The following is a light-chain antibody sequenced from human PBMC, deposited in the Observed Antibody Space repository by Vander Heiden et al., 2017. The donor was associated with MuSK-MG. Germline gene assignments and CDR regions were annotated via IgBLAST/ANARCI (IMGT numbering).Light chain of an antibody. Sequence: DIQMTQSPSSVSASVGDRVTITCRASHGISGWLAWYQQKPGTAPKLLIYATSTLQSGVPSRFSGSGSGTDFTLTISSLHPEDFATYYCQQANSFPLTFGGGTKVEI. J-gene: IGKJ4*01. CDR2: ATS. V-gene: IGKV1-12*02. CDR1: HGISGW. CDR3: QQANSFPLT.